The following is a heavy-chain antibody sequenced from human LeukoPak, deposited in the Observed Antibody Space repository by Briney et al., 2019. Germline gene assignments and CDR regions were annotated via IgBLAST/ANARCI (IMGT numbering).Heavy chain of an antibody. CDR1: GYTYTSYW. CDR2: IYPGDSDS. Sequence: GESLKISCKGSGYTYTSYWIGWVRQMPGKGLEWMGIIYPGDSDSRYSPSFQGQVTISADKSISTAYLQWNSLKASDTAMYYCARLRPQDAFDIWGQGTMVSVSS. J-gene: IGHJ3*02. V-gene: IGHV5-51*01. CDR3: ARLRPQDAFDI.